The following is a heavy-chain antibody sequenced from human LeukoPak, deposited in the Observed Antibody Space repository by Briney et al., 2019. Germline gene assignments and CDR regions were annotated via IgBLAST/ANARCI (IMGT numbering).Heavy chain of an antibody. J-gene: IGHJ5*02. Sequence: GASVKVSCKASGGTFSSYAISWVRQAPGQGLEWMGGIIPIFGTANYAQKFQGRVTITADESTSTAYMELSSLRSEDTAVCYCAKVAVAGQGSWFDPWGQGTLVTVSS. CDR1: GGTFSSYA. CDR2: IIPIFGTA. V-gene: IGHV1-69*13. D-gene: IGHD6-19*01. CDR3: AKVAVAGQGSWFDP.